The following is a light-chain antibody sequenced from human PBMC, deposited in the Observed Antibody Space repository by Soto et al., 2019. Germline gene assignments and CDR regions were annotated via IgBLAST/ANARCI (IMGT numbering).Light chain of an antibody. J-gene: IGLJ3*02. Sequence: QTVVTQEPSFSVSPGRTVTLTCGLSSGSVSTSYYPSWYQQTPGQAPRTLIYSTNTRSSGVPDRFSGSILGNKAALTITGAQADDESAYYCVLYMGSGIWVFGGATKLTVL. CDR3: VLYMGSGIWV. V-gene: IGLV8-61*01. CDR1: SGSVSTSYY. CDR2: STN.